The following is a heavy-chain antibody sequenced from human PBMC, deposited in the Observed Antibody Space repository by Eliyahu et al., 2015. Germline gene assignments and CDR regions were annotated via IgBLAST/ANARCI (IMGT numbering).Heavy chain of an antibody. CDR1: GFSLXTSGMG. CDR2: IDWDDDK. D-gene: IGHD1-26*01. J-gene: IGHJ3*02. V-gene: IGHV2-70*01. CDR3: ARTRGSYYPGAFDI. Sequence: QVTLRESGPALVKPTQTLTLTCTFSGFSLXTSGMGVSWIRQPPGKALEWLALIDWDDDKYYSTSLKTRLTISKDTSKNQVVLTMTNMDPVDTATYYCARTRGSYYPGAFDIWGQGTMVTVSS.